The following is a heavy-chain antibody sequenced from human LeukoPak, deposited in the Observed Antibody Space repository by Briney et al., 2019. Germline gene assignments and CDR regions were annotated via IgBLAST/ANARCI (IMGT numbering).Heavy chain of an antibody. CDR3: AIAERRSPIDY. D-gene: IGHD1-1*01. J-gene: IGHJ4*02. CDR1: GFTFSSYN. Sequence: PGGSLRLSCAASGFTFSSYNMNWVRQAPGRGLEWVSSISSSSSYIYYTDSVEGRFTISRDNAKNSLYLQMNSLTAEDTAVYYCAIAERRSPIDYWGQGTLVPVSS. V-gene: IGHV3-21*01. CDR2: ISSSSSYI.